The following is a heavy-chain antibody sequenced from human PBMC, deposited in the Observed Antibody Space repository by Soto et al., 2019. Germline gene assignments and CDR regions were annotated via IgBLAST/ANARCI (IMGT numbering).Heavy chain of an antibody. V-gene: IGHV3-7*01. D-gene: IGHD3-10*01. CDR3: ARDRPSPGVTLLVDV. Sequence: GGSLRLSCAASGFTFSSYWMSWFRQAPGKGLEWVANIKQDGSEKYYVDSVKGRFTISRDNTKNSLYLQMNSLRAEDTAVYYCARDRPSPGVTLLVDVWGKGTTVTVSS. J-gene: IGHJ6*04. CDR2: IKQDGSEK. CDR1: GFTFSSYW.